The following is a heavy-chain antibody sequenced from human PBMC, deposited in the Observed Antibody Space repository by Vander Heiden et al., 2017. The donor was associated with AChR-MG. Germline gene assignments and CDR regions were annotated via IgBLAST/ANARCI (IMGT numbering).Heavy chain of an antibody. Sequence: QVQLQESGPGLVKPSQTLSLTCTVAGGSISSGSYYWSWLRQPAGKGLEWIGRIYTSGSTNYNPSLKSRVTISVDTSKNQFSLKLSSVTAADTAVYYCARALDRGYYDSSGYYSYWGQGTLVTVSS. J-gene: IGHJ4*02. CDR3: ARALDRGYYDSSGYYSY. CDR2: IYTSGST. V-gene: IGHV4-61*02. CDR1: GGSISSGSYY. D-gene: IGHD3-22*01.